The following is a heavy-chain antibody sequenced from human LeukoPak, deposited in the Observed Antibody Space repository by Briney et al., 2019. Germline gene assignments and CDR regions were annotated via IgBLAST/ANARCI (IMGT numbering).Heavy chain of an antibody. CDR3: ARGILDATYYYYYYMDV. Sequence: ASVKVSCKASGYTFTGYYMHWVRQAPGQGLEWMGWINPNSGGTNYAQKFQGRVTMTRDTSISTAYMELRSLRSDDTAVYFCARGILDATYYYYYYMDVWGRGTTVTVSS. J-gene: IGHJ6*03. D-gene: IGHD2-15*01. CDR1: GYTFTGYY. V-gene: IGHV1-2*02. CDR2: INPNSGGT.